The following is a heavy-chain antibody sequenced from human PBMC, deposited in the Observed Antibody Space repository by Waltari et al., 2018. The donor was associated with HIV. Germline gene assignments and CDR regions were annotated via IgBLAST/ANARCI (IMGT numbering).Heavy chain of an antibody. D-gene: IGHD1-20*01. CDR2: INSNAIST. CDR1: GFAFSDYA. J-gene: IGHJ5*02. Sequence: EVRLFESGGVLVQTGGSLRLLCAASGFAFSDYAMTGVRPAPGKGMQWFSTINSNAISTYSADSVSGRFTISRDNSKNTLFLQMNSLRVEDTALYFCAKDLWDLTVVRGAFSFDPWGQGTLVTVSS. CDR3: AKDLWDLTVVRGAFSFDP. V-gene: IGHV3-23*01.